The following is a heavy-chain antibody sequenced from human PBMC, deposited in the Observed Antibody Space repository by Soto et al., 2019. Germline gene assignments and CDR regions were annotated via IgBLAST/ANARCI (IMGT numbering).Heavy chain of an antibody. D-gene: IGHD4-17*01. Sequence: PGGSLRLSCAASGFTFSSYSMNWVRQAPGKGLEWVSYISSGSSTIYYADPVKGRFTISRDNAKNSLYLQMNSLRAEDTAVYYCASWAVTTRWFDPWGQGTLVTVSS. CDR1: GFTFSSYS. CDR2: ISSGSSTI. J-gene: IGHJ5*02. CDR3: ASWAVTTRWFDP. V-gene: IGHV3-48*01.